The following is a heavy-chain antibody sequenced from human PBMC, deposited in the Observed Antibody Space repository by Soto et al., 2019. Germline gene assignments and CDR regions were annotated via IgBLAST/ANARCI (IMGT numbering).Heavy chain of an antibody. CDR2: ISGSGGST. CDR1: GFTFSSYA. V-gene: IGHV3-23*01. Sequence: QPGGSLRLSCAASGFTFSSYAMSWVRQAPGKGLEWVSAISGSGGSTYYADSVKGRFTISRDNSKNTLYLQMNSLRAEGTAVYYCAKTQDIVVVPGAIYYSPFDERGQVTLVTVGS. D-gene: IGHD2-2*01. J-gene: IGHJ4*02. CDR3: AKTQDIVVVPGAIYYSPFDE.